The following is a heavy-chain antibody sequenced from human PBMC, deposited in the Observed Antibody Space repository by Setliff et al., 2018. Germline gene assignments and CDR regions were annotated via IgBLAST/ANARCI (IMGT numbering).Heavy chain of an antibody. V-gene: IGHV3-15*01. Sequence: GGSLRLSCAASGFTFSNAWMSWVRQAPGKGLEWVGRIKSKTDGGTIDYAAPVKGRFIISGDESENTLYLQMNSLRAEDTAVYYCATKAVAGTGGQGTLVTVSS. CDR2: IKSKTDGGTI. CDR3: ATKAVAGT. J-gene: IGHJ4*02. D-gene: IGHD6-19*01. CDR1: GFTFSNAW.